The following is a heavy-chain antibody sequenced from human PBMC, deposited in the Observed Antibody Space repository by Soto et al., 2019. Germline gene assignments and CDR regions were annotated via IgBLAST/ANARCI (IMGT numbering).Heavy chain of an antibody. V-gene: IGHV4-59*01. CDR3: ASTLRGYSGYVPYYFDY. D-gene: IGHD5-12*01. CDR1: CDSIISYY. CDR2: IYYSGST. Sequence: PSETLSLSCTFSCDSIISYYWSWIRQPPGKGLEWIGCIYYSGSTNYNPSLKSRVTISVDTSKNQFSLKLSSVTASDTAVYYCASTLRGYSGYVPYYFDYWGQGTLGTVSS. J-gene: IGHJ4*02.